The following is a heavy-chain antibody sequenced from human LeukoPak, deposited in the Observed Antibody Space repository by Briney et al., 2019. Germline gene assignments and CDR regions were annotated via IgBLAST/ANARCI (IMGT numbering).Heavy chain of an antibody. Sequence: PSETLSPTCTVSGGSISSSTYYWGWTRQSPGKGLEWIGSISYTGTTYYKSSLKSRVTISVDTSKNHFSLNLSSVTAADTAVYYCARQKRGVAGLKYYFHYWGQGTLVTVSS. CDR2: ISYTGTT. CDR1: GGSISSSTYY. CDR3: ARQKRGVAGLKYYFHY. D-gene: IGHD6-19*01. V-gene: IGHV4-39*01. J-gene: IGHJ4*02.